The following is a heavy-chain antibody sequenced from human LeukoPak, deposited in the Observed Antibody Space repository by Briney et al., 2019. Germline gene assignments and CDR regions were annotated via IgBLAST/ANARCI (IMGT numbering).Heavy chain of an antibody. CDR3: ARHYVSPYSFDY. Sequence: SETLSLTCTVSGGSISSYYWSWIRQPPGKGLEWIGYIYYSGSTNYNPTLKSRVTISVDTSKNQFSLRLSSVTAADTAVYYCARHYVSPYSFDYWGQGTLVTVSS. CDR2: IYYSGST. J-gene: IGHJ4*02. CDR1: GGSISSYY. V-gene: IGHV4-59*08. D-gene: IGHD3-16*01.